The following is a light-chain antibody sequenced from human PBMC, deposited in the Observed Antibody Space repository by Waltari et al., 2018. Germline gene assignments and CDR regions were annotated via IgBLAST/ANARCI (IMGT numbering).Light chain of an antibody. Sequence: SYELTQPPSVLVSPGQTARITCSGHELPRKYAYWFQQKSGQAPRLVIYEDTKRPSGIPERFSGSSSGTVATLTISGAQVDDEADYYCYSSDSTGLRVFGGGTTVVVL. CDR3: YSSDSTGLRV. CDR1: ELPRKY. J-gene: IGLJ1*01. CDR2: EDT. V-gene: IGLV3-10*01.